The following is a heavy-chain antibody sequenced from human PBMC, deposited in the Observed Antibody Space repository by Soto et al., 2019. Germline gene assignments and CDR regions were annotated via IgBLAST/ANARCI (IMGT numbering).Heavy chain of an antibody. D-gene: IGHD3-16*01. CDR2: IKSDGTST. Sequence: GSLRLSCVASGFSFDNYGMSWVRQAPGEGLEWVSAIKSDGTSTYYAASVEDRFTISRDNSKNTLYLQLNSLRAEDTAVYYCAQLGLMTFSHKHYFNHWGRGTLVTVSS. J-gene: IGHJ4*02. V-gene: IGHV3-23*01. CDR3: AQLGLMTFSHKHYFNH. CDR1: GFSFDNYG.